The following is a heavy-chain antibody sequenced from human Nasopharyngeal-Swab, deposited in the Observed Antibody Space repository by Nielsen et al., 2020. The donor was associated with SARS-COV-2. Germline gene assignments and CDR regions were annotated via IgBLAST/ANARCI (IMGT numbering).Heavy chain of an antibody. D-gene: IGHD3-10*01. V-gene: IGHV1-24*01. CDR1: GGTFSSYA. CDR3: ATGFAITMVRGVRYYYYGMDV. J-gene: IGHJ6*02. CDR2: FDPEDGET. Sequence: ASVKVSCKASGGTFSSYAISWVRQAPGQGLEWMGGFDPEDGETIYAQKFQGRVTMTEDTSTDTAYMELSSLRSEDTAVYYCATGFAITMVRGVRYYYYGMDVWGQGTTVTVSS.